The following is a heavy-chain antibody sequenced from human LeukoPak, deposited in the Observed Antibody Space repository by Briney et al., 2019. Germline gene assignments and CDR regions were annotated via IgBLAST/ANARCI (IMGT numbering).Heavy chain of an antibody. CDR3: AHGNYDYVWGSYTPDAFDI. J-gene: IGHJ3*02. CDR1: GFSLSTSGVG. CDR2: IYWDDDK. D-gene: IGHD3-16*01. Sequence: SGPTLVNPTQTLTLTCTFSGFSLSTSGVGVGWIRQPPGKALEWLALIYWDDDKRYSPSLKSRLTITKDTSKNQVVLTMTNMDPVDTATYYCAHGNYDYVWGSYTPDAFDIWGQGTMVTVSS. V-gene: IGHV2-5*02.